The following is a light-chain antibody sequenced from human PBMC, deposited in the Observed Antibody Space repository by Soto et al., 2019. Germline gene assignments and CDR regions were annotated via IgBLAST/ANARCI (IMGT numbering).Light chain of an antibody. CDR3: QQYDKYPWT. CDR1: QSIRDW. CDR2: KAS. J-gene: IGKJ1*01. Sequence: DIQMTQSPSSLSASVGDRVTISCRASQSIRDWLAWYQQKPGKAPKFLIYKASSLESGVPSRFSGSGSGTDSPLTISRLQADDFATYYRQQYDKYPWTFGQGTKVEVK. V-gene: IGKV1-5*03.